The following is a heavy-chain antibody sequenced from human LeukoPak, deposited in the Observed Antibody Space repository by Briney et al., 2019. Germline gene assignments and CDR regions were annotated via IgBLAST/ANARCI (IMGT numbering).Heavy chain of an antibody. J-gene: IGHJ4*02. CDR3: ARDLYGDRDY. CDR2: INHSGST. D-gene: IGHD4-17*01. CDR1: GGSFSGYY. Sequence: PETLSLTCAVYGGSFSGYYWSWIRQPPGKGLEWIGEINHSGSTNYNPSLKSRVTISVDTSKNQFSLKLSSATAADTAVYYCARDLYGDRDYWGQGTLVTVSS. V-gene: IGHV4-34*01.